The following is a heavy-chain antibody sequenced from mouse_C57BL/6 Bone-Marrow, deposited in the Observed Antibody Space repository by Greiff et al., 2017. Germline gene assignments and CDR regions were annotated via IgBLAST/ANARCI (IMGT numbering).Heavy chain of an antibody. CDR3: ARQSYDYGLDY. CDR2: ISSGGSYT. V-gene: IGHV5-6*01. J-gene: IGHJ2*01. D-gene: IGHD2-4*01. CDR1: GFTFSSYG. Sequence: EVHLVESGGDLVKPGGSLKLSCAASGFTFSSYGMSWVRQTPDKRLEWVATISSGGSYTYYPDSVKGRFTISRDNAKNTLYLQMSSLKSEDTAMYYGARQSYDYGLDYWGQGTTLTVSS.